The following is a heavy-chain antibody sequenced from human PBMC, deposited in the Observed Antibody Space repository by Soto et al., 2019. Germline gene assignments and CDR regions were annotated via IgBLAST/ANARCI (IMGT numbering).Heavy chain of an antibody. V-gene: IGHV3-30*18. D-gene: IGHD3-10*01. J-gene: IGHJ4*02. Sequence: GGSLRLSCAASGFTFSSYGMHWVRQAPGKGLEWVAVISYDGSNKYYADSVKGRFTISRDNSKNTLYLQMNSLRAEDTAVYYCAKDHDDYGSGSYVLGVFDYWGQGTLVTVSS. CDR1: GFTFSSYG. CDR2: ISYDGSNK. CDR3: AKDHDDYGSGSYVLGVFDY.